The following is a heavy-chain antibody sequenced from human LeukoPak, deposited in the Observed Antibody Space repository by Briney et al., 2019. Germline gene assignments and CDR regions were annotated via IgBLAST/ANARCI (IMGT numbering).Heavy chain of an antibody. D-gene: IGHD2-15*01. J-gene: IGHJ4*02. CDR2: ISYDGSNK. Sequence: GRSLRLSCAASGFTFSSYGMHWVRQAPGKGLEWVAVISYDGSNKYYADSVKGRFTISRDNSKNTLYLQMNSLRVEDTAVYYCASDSPGYDSGSYFAYWGQGTLVTVSS. CDR3: ASDSPGYDSGSYFAY. CDR1: GFTFSSYG. V-gene: IGHV3-30*03.